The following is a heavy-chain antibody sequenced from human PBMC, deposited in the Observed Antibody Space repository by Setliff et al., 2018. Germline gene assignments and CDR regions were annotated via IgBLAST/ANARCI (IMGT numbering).Heavy chain of an antibody. D-gene: IGHD3-10*01. J-gene: IGHJ5*02. CDR2: ISHSANK. CDR3: ARHKVIKKEFIRLTWFDP. V-gene: IGHV4-39*01. CDR1: GGSISSYY. Sequence: PSETLSLTCTVSGGSISSYYWGWIRQPPGKELEWIGGISHSANKYYNPSLKNRVTISGDTSSNQFSLNLNSVTAADTAVYYCARHKVIKKEFIRLTWFDPWGQGTPVTVS.